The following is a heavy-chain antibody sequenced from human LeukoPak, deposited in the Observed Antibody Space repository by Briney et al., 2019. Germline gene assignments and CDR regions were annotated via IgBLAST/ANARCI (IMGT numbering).Heavy chain of an antibody. J-gene: IGHJ4*02. CDR1: GFTSNTYN. CDR3: ARGPPYCGGDCYSGIDY. D-gene: IGHD2-21*02. CDR2: ITSSSTYI. V-gene: IGHV3-21*01. Sequence: GGSLRLSCAASGFTSNTYNMNWVRQAPGKGLEWVSSITSSSTYIYYADSVKGRFTISRDNAKNSLYLQMNSLRAEDTAVYYCARGPPYCGGDCYSGIDYWGQGTLVTVSS.